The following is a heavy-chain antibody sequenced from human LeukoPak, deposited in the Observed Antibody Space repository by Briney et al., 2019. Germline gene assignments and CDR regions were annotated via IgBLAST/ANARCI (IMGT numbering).Heavy chain of an antibody. CDR1: GYSFTSYY. J-gene: IGHJ5*02. CDR3: ARDNSVGETAWWFDP. CDR2: INPSGSST. D-gene: IGHD1-26*01. V-gene: IGHV1-46*01. Sequence: HRASVKVSCKASGYSFTSYYMHWVRQAPGQGLEWKGLINPSGSSTTYAQRFQGRVTMTRDISTSTDYMELTSLTSDDTAMYYCARDNSVGETAWWFDPWGQGTLVTVSS.